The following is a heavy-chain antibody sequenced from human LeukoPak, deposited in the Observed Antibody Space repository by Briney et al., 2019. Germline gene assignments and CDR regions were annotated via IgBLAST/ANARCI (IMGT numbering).Heavy chain of an antibody. V-gene: IGHV4-39*01. CDR3: ASHDRGMTMYYFDY. CDR1: GGSISSSSYY. D-gene: IGHD4/OR15-4a*01. CDR2: IYYSGST. Sequence: PSETLSLTCTVSGGSISSSSYYWGWIRQPPGKGLEWIGSIYYSGSTYYNPSLKSRVTISVDTSKNQFSLKLSSVTAADTAVYYCASHDRGMTMYYFDYWGQGTLVTVSS. J-gene: IGHJ4*02.